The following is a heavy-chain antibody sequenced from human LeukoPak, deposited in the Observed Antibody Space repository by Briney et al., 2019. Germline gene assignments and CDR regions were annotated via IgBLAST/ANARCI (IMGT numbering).Heavy chain of an antibody. CDR1: GYTFTSYD. V-gene: IGHV1-8*01. CDR2: MNPNSGNT. D-gene: IGHD3-22*01. J-gene: IGHJ4*02. Sequence: GASVKVSCKASGYTFTSYDINWVRQATGQGLEWMGWMNPNSGNTGYAQKFQGRVTITRNTSISTAYMELSSLRSEDTAVYYCARGYHTYYYDSSGYLWGYYFDYWGQGTLVTVSS. CDR3: ARGYHTYYYDSSGYLWGYYFDY.